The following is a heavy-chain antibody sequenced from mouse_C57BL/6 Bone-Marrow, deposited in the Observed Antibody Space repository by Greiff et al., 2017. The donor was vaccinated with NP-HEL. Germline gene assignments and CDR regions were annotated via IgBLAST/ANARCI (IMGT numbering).Heavy chain of an antibody. CDR3: ARGRYYGSRWYFDV. CDR1: GYTFTSYG. J-gene: IGHJ1*03. Sequence: VQLQESGAELARPGASVKLSCKASGYTFTSYGISWVKQRTGQGLEWIGEIYPRSGNTYYNEKFKGKATLTADKSSSTAYRELRSLTSEDSAVYCGARGRYYGSRWYFDVWGTGTTVTVSS. CDR2: IYPRSGNT. D-gene: IGHD1-1*01. V-gene: IGHV1-81*01.